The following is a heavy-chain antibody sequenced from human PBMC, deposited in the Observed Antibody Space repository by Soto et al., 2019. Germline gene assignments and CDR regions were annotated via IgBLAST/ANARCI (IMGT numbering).Heavy chain of an antibody. D-gene: IGHD3-10*01. V-gene: IGHV4-59*03. J-gene: IGHJ6*02. CDR2: VHHSWGS. CDR1: GGSISSYY. CDR3: PRPGFGPLHGLVAV. Sequence: QVQLQESGPGLVKPSETLSLSCTVSGGSISSYYWSWFRQSPGKRMEWIGYVHHSWGSSYNPSLQXXVXXSLDTSKNQLSVKVPSVPATDTALHYRPRPGFGPLHGLVAVWGQGPTVTVSS.